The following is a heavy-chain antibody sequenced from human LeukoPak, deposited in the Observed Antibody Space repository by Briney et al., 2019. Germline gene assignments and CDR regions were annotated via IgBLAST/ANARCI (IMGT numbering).Heavy chain of an antibody. CDR3: ARFTAMLYYFDS. V-gene: IGHV3-15*01. J-gene: IGHJ4*02. CDR2: IKSKTDGGTT. Sequence: GGSLRLSCAASGFTFSNAWMSWVRQAPGKGLGWVGRIKSKTDGGTTDYAAPVKGRFTISRDDSKNTLYLQMNSLKTEDTAVYYCARFTAMLYYFDSWGQGTLVTVSS. CDR1: GFTFSNAW. D-gene: IGHD5-18*01.